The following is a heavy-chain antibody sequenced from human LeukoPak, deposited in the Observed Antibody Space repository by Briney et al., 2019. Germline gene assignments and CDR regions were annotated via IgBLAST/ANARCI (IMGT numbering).Heavy chain of an antibody. D-gene: IGHD3-10*01. CDR3: ARGYYYGSGSYDYYYGMDV. V-gene: IGHV1-18*01. J-gene: IGHJ6*02. CDR1: GYIFTSYG. CDR2: ISAYNGYT. Sequence: SSVTVSCKASGYIFTSYGISWVRQAPGQGLEWMGWISAYNGYTNYAQKLQGRVTMITDTSTSTAYMELRSLRSDDTAVYYCARGYYYGSGSYDYYYGMDVWGQGTTVTVSS.